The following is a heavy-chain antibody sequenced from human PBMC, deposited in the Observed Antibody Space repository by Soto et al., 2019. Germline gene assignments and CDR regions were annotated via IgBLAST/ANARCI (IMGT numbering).Heavy chain of an antibody. D-gene: IGHD5-18*01. V-gene: IGHV3-23*01. CDR1: GFTFSIYA. CDR2: ISGSGGIT. J-gene: IGHJ6*02. Sequence: GGSLRLSCAASGFTFSIYAMGWVRHAPGKGLDWVSVISGSGGITYSADSVKGRFAISRDNSKNILYLQMNSLRAGDTAVYYCAKGIPDTGGYYYYSMDVWGQGTAVTVSS. CDR3: AKGIPDTGGYYYYSMDV.